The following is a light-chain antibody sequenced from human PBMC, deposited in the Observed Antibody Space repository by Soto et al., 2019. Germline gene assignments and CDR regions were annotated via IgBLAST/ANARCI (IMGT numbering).Light chain of an antibody. J-gene: IGKJ2*01. CDR3: QQYNNWPPPYT. Sequence: EIVMTQSPATLSVSPGERATLSCRASQSVSSNLAWHQQKPGQAPRLLIYGASTRATGIPARFSGSGSGTEFTLTISRLQSEDFAVYYCQQYNNWPPPYTFGQGTKVDIK. CDR1: QSVSSN. CDR2: GAS. V-gene: IGKV3-15*01.